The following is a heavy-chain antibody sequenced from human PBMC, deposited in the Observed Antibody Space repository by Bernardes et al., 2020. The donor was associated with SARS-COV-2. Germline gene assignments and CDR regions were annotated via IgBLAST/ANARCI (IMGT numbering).Heavy chain of an antibody. CDR2: IYPGDSDT. D-gene: IGHD5-12*01. V-gene: IGHV5-51*01. Sequence: ESLKISCECSGYSFTSHWIAWVRRMPGKGLEWMGTIYPGDSDTRYSPSFEGQVTISADKSISTAYLQWSSLKASDTAIYYCARPEIYSGYENWGQGTLVTVSS. CDR1: GYSFTSHW. CDR3: ARPEIYSGYEN. J-gene: IGHJ4*02.